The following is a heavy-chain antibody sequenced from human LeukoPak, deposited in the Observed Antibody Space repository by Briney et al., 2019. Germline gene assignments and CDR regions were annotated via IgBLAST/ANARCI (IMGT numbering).Heavy chain of an antibody. CDR1: GYTFTSYG. V-gene: IGHV1-18*01. CDR2: ISAYNGNT. J-gene: IGHJ4*02. Sequence: ASVKVSCKASGYTFTSYGISWVRQAPGQGLEWMGWISAYNGNTNYAQKLQGRVTMTTDTSTSTAYMELRSLRSDDTAVYYCARHADSSSWFLSASCYFDYWGQGTLVTVSS. CDR3: ARHADSSSWFLSASCYFDY. D-gene: IGHD6-13*01.